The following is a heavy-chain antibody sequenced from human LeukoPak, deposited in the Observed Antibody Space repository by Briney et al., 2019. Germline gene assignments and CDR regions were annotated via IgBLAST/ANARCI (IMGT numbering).Heavy chain of an antibody. Sequence: GGSLRLSCAASGFTFSNYIMHWVRQAPGKGLDWVAVILENGSNQYYADSVKGRFTISRDNSKNTLFLQMNSLRGEDTAMYYCARDGKAVAADFDYWGQGTLVTVSS. D-gene: IGHD6-19*01. V-gene: IGHV3-30*04. CDR1: GFTFSNYI. J-gene: IGHJ4*02. CDR2: ILENGSNQ. CDR3: ARDGKAVAADFDY.